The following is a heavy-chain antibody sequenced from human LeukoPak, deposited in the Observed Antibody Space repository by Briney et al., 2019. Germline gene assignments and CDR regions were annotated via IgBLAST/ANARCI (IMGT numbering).Heavy chain of an antibody. CDR1: GGSISSYY. Sequence: PSETLSLTCTLSGGSISSYYWSWLRPPAGKGLEWIGRIYTSGSTNYNPSLKSRVTMSVDTSKTQFSLKLSSVTAADTAVYYCARDYDYVWGSYPQPYGMDVWGQGTTVTISS. CDR2: IYTSGST. J-gene: IGHJ6*02. D-gene: IGHD3-16*02. CDR3: ARDYDYVWGSYPQPYGMDV. V-gene: IGHV4-4*07.